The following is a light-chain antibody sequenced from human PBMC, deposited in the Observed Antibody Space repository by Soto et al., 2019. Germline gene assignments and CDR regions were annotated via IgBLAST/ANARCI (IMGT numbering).Light chain of an antibody. Sequence: IVLTQSPGTLSLSPGERATLSCRASQTGSNSYLAWYQQKSGQAPRLLIYGVSTRATSIPDRFSCSGSETEFALTISRLEPEDFAVYICQHYVYPQWTFGPGTKVEIK. J-gene: IGKJ1*01. V-gene: IGKV3-20*01. CDR2: GVS. CDR3: QHYVYPQWT. CDR1: QTGSNSY.